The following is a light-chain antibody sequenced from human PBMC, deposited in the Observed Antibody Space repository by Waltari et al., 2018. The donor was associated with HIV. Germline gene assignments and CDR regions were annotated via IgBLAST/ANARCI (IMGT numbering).Light chain of an antibody. V-gene: IGKV1-39*01. Sequence: DIQMTQSPSSVSASVGDRVTITCRTNQNINNNINWYQHKPGKAPKLLIYAASSLQSGVPSRFGGSGSGTHFTLTISSLQPEDFTTYYCQHSRTFGQGTKAEIK. CDR1: QNINNN. J-gene: IGKJ1*01. CDR3: QHSRT. CDR2: AAS.